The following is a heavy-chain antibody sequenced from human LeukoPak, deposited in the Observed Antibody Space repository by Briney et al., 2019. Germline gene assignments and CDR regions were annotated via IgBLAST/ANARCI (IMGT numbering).Heavy chain of an antibody. CDR3: ARRPYSGSPNWFDP. J-gene: IGHJ5*02. D-gene: IGHD1-26*01. CDR1: GHRFTNHW. Sequence: GESLKISCEVSGHRFTNHWIGWVRQMPGKGLEWMGIINLGDSDTKYSPSFQGQVAISLDKSISTAYLQWRSLKASDTAMYYCARRPYSGSPNWFDPWGQGTLVTVSS. V-gene: IGHV5-51*01. CDR2: INLGDSDT.